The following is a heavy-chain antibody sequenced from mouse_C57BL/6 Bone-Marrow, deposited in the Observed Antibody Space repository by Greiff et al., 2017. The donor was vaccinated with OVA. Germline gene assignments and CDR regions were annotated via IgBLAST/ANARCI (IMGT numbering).Heavy chain of an antibody. J-gene: IGHJ2*01. CDR2: IDPENGDT. CDR3: TTGGYFDY. V-gene: IGHV14-4*01. CDR1: GFNIKDDY. Sequence: VQLQQSGAELVRPGASVKFSCTASGFNIKDDYMHWVKQRPEQGLEWIGWIDPENGDTEYASKFQGKATIPADTSSNTAYLQLSSLTSEDTAVYYCTTGGYFDYWGQGTTLTVSS.